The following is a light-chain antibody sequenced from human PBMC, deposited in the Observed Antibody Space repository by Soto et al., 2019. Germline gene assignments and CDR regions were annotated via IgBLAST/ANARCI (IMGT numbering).Light chain of an antibody. V-gene: IGLV4-69*01. CDR1: SGHSSYA. CDR2: LNNDGSH. CDR3: QTWGIGFQV. Sequence: QAVVTQSPSASASLGASVKLTCTLSSGHSSYAIAWHQKQPGKGPRYLMDLNNDGSHRKGDVIPDRFSGSSSGAERYLLISSLRSEDEPDYYCQTWGIGFQVFGGWTKLAV. J-gene: IGLJ2*01.